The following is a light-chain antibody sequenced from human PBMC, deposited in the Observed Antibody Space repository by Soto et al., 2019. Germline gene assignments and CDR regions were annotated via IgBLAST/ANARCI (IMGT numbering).Light chain of an antibody. V-gene: IGKV1-5*01. J-gene: IGKJ1*01. CDR1: QSIGDS. CDR3: QQYNGYSRT. Sequence: DIQMTQSPSSLAASGGDRVTMSCRASQSIGDSLAWYQQKPGKAPYLLISDVSSLERGVPSRFSGSGSGTEFTLTISSMQPDDFATFYCQQYNGYSRTFGQGTKV. CDR2: DVS.